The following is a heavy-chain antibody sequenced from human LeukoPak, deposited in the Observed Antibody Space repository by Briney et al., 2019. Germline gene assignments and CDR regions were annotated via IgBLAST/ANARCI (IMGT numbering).Heavy chain of an antibody. Sequence: GGSLRLSCAASGFTFSSYAMSWVRQAPGKGPEWVSAISGSGGSTYYADSVKGRFTISRDNSKNTLYLQMNSLRAEDTAVYYCAKDVNTFMVRGVITFDYWGQGTLVTVSS. V-gene: IGHV3-23*01. J-gene: IGHJ4*02. CDR1: GFTFSSYA. D-gene: IGHD3-10*01. CDR2: ISGSGGST. CDR3: AKDVNTFMVRGVITFDY.